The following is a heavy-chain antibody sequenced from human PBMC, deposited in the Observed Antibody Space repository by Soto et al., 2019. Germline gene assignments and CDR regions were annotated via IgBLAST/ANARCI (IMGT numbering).Heavy chain of an antibody. V-gene: IGHV3-33*03. D-gene: IGHD6-13*01. Sequence: GGSLRLSCAASGFTFSSYGMHWVRQAPGKGLEWVAVIWNSGSIGYGDPVKGRFAISRDNAKNSLHLQMNSLSAEDTAFYYCVKDESINWYSGHFRHWGQGTLVTVSS. J-gene: IGHJ1*01. CDR3: VKDESINWYSGHFRH. CDR1: GFTFSSYG. CDR2: IWNSGSI.